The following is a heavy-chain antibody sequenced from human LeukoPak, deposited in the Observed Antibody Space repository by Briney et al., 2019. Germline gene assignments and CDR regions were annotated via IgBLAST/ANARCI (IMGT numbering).Heavy chain of an antibody. J-gene: IGHJ5*02. V-gene: IGHV3-48*01. CDR2: ISSSSSTI. CDR1: GFTFSSYS. Sequence: GGSLRLSCAASGFTFSSYSMNWVRQAPGKGLEWVSYISSSSSTIYYADSVKGRFTISRDNSKNTLYLQMNRLRAEHTAVYYCAKDQDDYSNYFITTTFDPWGQGTLVTVSS. CDR3: AKDQDDYSNYFITTTFDP. D-gene: IGHD4-11*01.